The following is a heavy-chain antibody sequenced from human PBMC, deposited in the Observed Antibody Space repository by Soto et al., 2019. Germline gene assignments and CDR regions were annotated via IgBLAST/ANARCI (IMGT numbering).Heavy chain of an antibody. CDR1: GFRFRNHA. D-gene: IGHD2-8*01. CDR3: AKGAVESVLGVRSYFDS. CDR2: MSGGGGSA. V-gene: IGHV3-23*01. J-gene: IGHJ4*02. Sequence: PGGSLRLSCSASGFRFRNHAMNWVRQAPGRGLEWVSIMSGGGGSAYYAESVRGRFTISRDESNNIVYLQMNSLRAEDTAIYYCAKGAVESVLGVRSYFDSWGQGALVTAPQ.